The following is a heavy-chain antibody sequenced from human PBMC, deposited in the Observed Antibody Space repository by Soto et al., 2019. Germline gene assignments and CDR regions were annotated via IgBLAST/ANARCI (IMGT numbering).Heavy chain of an antibody. V-gene: IGHV3-23*01. CDR2: SSGSGGST. D-gene: IGHD3-22*01. CDR3: AKPQNYYDSSGYYYDY. Sequence: GGSLRLSCAASGLTFSSYAMSWVRKAHGKGREGVSASSGSGGSTYSAYSVKGRFTISRDNSKNTLYLQMNSLRAEDTAVYYCAKPQNYYDSSGYYYDYWGQGTLVTVSS. CDR1: GLTFSSYA. J-gene: IGHJ4*02.